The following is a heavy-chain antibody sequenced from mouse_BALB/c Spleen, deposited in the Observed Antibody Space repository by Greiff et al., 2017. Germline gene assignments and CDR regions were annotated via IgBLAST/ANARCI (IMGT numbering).Heavy chain of an antibody. CDR3: ARGEVRQGYYFDY. Sequence: EVHLVESGGGLVKPGGSLKLSCAASGFTFSSYGMSWVRQTPDKRLEWVATISSGGSYTYYPDSVKGRFTISRDNAKNTLYLQMSSLKSEDTAMYYYARGEVRQGYYFDYWGQGTTLTVSS. CDR1: GFTFSSYG. V-gene: IGHV5-6*01. D-gene: IGHD2-14*01. CDR2: ISSGGSYT. J-gene: IGHJ2*01.